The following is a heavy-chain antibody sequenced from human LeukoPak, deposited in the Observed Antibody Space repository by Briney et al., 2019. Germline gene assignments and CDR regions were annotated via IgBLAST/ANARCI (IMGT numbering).Heavy chain of an antibody. J-gene: IGHJ6*03. Sequence: PGGSLRLSCAASDSYMSWVRQAPGKGLEGVSVIYGGGSTHYAEAVKGRFTISRDSSKNTLYLLMNSLRAEDTAVYFCAGDRYYYDSSANYYYTDVWGKGTTVTVSS. V-gene: IGHV3-53*01. CDR3: AGDRYYYDSSANYYYTDV. CDR2: IYGGGST. D-gene: IGHD3-22*01. CDR1: DSY.